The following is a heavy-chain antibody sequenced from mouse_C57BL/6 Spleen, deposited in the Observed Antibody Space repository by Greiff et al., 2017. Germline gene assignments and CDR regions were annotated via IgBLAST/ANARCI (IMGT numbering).Heavy chain of an antibody. D-gene: IGHD4-1*01. CDR3: ARSNWVFDY. CDR2: IYPGDGDT. V-gene: IGHV1-82*01. CDR1: GYAFSSSW. Sequence: VQRVESGPELVKPGASVKISCKASGYAFSSSWMNWVKQRPGKGLEWIGRIYPGDGDTNYNGKFKGKATLTADKSSSTAYMQLSSLTSEDSAVYFCARSNWVFDYWGQGTTLTVSS. J-gene: IGHJ2*01.